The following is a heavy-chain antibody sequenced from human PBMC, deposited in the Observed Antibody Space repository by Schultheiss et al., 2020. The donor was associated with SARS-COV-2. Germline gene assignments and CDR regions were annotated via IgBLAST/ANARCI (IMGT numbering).Heavy chain of an antibody. V-gene: IGHV1-18*04. J-gene: IGHJ4*02. CDR2: ISAYNGNT. Sequence: ASVKVSCKASGYTFTGYYMHWVRQATGQGLEWMGWISAYNGNTNYAQKLQGRVTITADKSTSTAYMELSSLRPEDTALYYCAKESPYTSGRNYYFDYWGQGTLVTVSS. CDR3: AKESPYTSGRNYYFDY. D-gene: IGHD3-10*01. CDR1: GYTFTGYY.